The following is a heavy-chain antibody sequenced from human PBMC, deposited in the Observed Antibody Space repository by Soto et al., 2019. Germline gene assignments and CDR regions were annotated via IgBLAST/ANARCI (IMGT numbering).Heavy chain of an antibody. CDR2: ISGYNGNT. CDR1: GYTFTSYG. D-gene: IGHD2-2*03. J-gene: IGHJ6*02. Sequence: GASVKVSCKASGYTFTSYGISWVRQAPGQGLEWMGWISGYNGNTNYAQKLQGRVTMTTDTSTSTAYMELRSLRSDDTAVYYCARDGYCISTSCRHYDYYGMDVWGQGTTVTVSS. CDR3: ARDGYCISTSCRHYDYYGMDV. V-gene: IGHV1-18*01.